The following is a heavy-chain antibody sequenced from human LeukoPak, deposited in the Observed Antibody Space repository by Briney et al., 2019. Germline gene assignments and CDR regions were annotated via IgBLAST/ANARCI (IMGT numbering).Heavy chain of an antibody. J-gene: IGHJ4*02. CDR3: ARYEGVSFDY. D-gene: IGHD3-3*01. CDR2: ISNSSNYI. V-gene: IGHV3-21*01. Sequence: AGTLSLSCAASGVTFSSYNWNWVRQAPGKGLEWVSCISNSSNYIYYADSVKGRFTISRDNAKNSLYLQMNSLRAEDTAVYYCARYEGVSFDYWGQGTLVSVSS. CDR1: GVTFSSYN.